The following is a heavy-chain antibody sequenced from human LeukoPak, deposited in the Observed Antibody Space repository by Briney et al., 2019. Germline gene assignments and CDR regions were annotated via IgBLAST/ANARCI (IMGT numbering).Heavy chain of an antibody. V-gene: IGHV1-69*13. J-gene: IGHJ6*03. CDR3: ARDKKSEIGGAIAGHYMDV. D-gene: IGHD3-16*02. CDR2: IIPIFGTA. Sequence: ASVKVSCKASGGTFSSYAISWVRQAPGQGLEWMGGIIPIFGTANYAQKFQGRVTITADESTSTAYMELSSLRSEDMAVYYCARDKKSEIGGAIAGHYMDVWGKGTTVTVSS. CDR1: GGTFSSYA.